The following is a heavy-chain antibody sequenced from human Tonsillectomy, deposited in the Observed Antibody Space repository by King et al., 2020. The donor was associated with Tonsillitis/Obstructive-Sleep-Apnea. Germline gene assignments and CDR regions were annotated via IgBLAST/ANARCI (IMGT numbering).Heavy chain of an antibody. D-gene: IGHD6-19*01. V-gene: IGHV3-11*01. J-gene: IGHJ2*01. CDR2: ISSSGSTI. Sequence: VQLVESGGGSVKPGGSLRLSCAASGYTFSDYYMSWIRQAPGKGLEWVSYISSSGSTIYYADSVKGRFTISRDNAKNSLNLQMNSLRAEDTAVYYCARDWDSSGWYWYFDLWGRGTLVTVSS. CDR3: ARDWDSSGWYWYFDL. CDR1: GYTFSDYY.